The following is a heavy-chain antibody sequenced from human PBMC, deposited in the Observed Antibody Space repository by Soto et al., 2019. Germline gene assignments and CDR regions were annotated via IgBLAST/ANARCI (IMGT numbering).Heavy chain of an antibody. Sequence: PSETLSLTCGVSGDSFSGVNWWSWVRQAPGRGLEWIGEIYHSGTTNYNPSLTGRVTMSVDKSKNQFSLNLTSVTAADTAVYYCARLTRFFTTSPFDPWGQGPLVTVSS. D-gene: IGHD3-3*01. CDR2: IYHSGTT. V-gene: IGHV4-4*02. J-gene: IGHJ5*02. CDR1: GDSFSGVNW. CDR3: ARLTRFFTTSPFDP.